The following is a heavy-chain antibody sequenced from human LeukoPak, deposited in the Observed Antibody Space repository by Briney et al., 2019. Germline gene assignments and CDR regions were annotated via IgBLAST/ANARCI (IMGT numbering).Heavy chain of an antibody. V-gene: IGHV3-53*01. D-gene: IGHD2-8*02. Sequence: PGGSLRLSCAASGFSFSSNYMSWVRQAPGMGLEWVSVIYSGGYTYYADSVKGRFTISRDNSKNTLYLEMNSLRAEDTAIYYCAKNTGGLPTGWGQGTLVTVSS. J-gene: IGHJ4*02. CDR3: AKNTGGLPTG. CDR2: IYSGGYT. CDR1: GFSFSSNY.